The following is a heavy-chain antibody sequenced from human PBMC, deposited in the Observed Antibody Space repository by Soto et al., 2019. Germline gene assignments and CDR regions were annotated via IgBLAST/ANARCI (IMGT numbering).Heavy chain of an antibody. Sequence: TSETLSLTCTVSGGSISSSSYYRGWIRQPPGKGLEWIGSIYYSGSTYYNPSLKSRVTISVDTSKNQFSLKLSSVTAADTAVYYCARQPLYSGSSPYYFDYWGQGTLVNVSS. CDR3: ARQPLYSGSSPYYFDY. D-gene: IGHD1-26*01. CDR1: GGSISSSSYY. V-gene: IGHV4-39*01. CDR2: IYYSGST. J-gene: IGHJ4*02.